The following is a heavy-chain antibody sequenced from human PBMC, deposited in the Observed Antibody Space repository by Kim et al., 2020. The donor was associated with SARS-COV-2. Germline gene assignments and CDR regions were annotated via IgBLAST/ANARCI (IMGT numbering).Heavy chain of an antibody. V-gene: IGHV3-30*01. CDR2: NK. J-gene: IGHJ4*02. D-gene: IGHD6-13*01. Sequence: NKYYADSVKSRFTISRDNSKNTLYLQMNSLRAEDTAVYYCARDSSSWYLSYWGQGTLVTVSS. CDR3: ARDSSSWYLSY.